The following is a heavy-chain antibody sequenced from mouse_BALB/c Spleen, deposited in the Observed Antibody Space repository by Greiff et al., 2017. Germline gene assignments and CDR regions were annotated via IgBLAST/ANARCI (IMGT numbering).Heavy chain of an antibody. Sequence: QVQLKASGAELVTPGASVKLSCKASGYTFTSYYMYWVKQRPGQGLEWIGEINPSNGGTNFNAKFKSKATLTVDKSSSTAYMQLSSLTSEDSAVYYCTITTATGGAMDDWGQGTSGTVAA. CDR3: TITTATGGAMDD. CDR2: INPSNGGT. D-gene: IGHD1-2*01. CDR1: GYTFTSYY. V-gene: IGHV1S81*02. J-gene: IGHJ4*01.